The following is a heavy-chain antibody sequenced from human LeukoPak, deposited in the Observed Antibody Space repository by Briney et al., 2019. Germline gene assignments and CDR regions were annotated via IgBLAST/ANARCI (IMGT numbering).Heavy chain of an antibody. J-gene: IGHJ3*02. CDR2: IDTSEST. CDR1: GGSISSYY. Sequence: SETLSLTSTVSGGSISSYYCSWIRQPAGKGLEWIGRIDTSESTNYNPSLKSRVTMSVDTSKNQFSLKLSSVTAADTAVYYCARDQIFGVVNDAFDIWGQGTMVTVSS. CDR3: ARDQIFGVVNDAFDI. V-gene: IGHV4-4*07. D-gene: IGHD3-3*01.